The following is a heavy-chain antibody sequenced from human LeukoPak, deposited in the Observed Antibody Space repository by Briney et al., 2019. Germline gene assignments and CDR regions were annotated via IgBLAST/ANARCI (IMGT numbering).Heavy chain of an antibody. V-gene: IGHV4-39*07. CDR2: IYYSGST. D-gene: IGHD3-10*01. Sequence: SETLSLSCTVSGGSISSSSYYWGWIRQPPGKGLEWIGSIYYSGSTSYNPCLKSRVTISVDTSKNQFSLRLTSVTAADTAVFYCARVEDYYGSGSYPVYYFDYWGQGTLVTVSS. J-gene: IGHJ4*02. CDR3: ARVEDYYGSGSYPVYYFDY. CDR1: GGSISSSSYY.